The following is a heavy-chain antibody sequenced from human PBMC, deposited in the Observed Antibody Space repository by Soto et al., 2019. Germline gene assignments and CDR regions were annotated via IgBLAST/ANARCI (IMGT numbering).Heavy chain of an antibody. D-gene: IGHD3-3*01. CDR2: ISGSGDRA. J-gene: IGHJ4*01. Sequence: PGGSLRLSCAASGFTFSSCAMSWFRQAPGKGLEWVSVISGSGDRAFYSDSVKGRFTISRDNSKNTLYLQMNSLRAEDTAVYYCAKPPYDLSPAKPVFDFWGHETLVTVCS. V-gene: IGHV3-23*01. CDR3: AKPPYDLSPAKPVFDF. CDR1: GFTFSSCA.